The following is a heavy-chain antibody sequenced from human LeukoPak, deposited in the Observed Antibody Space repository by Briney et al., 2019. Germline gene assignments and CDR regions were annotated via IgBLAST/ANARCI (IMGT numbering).Heavy chain of an antibody. CDR1: GGFINDYY. Sequence: SETLSLTCTVPGGFINDYYWNWIRQPPGQGLEWIGYVYYRGSINYNPSLRSRVTISVDTSKNQFSLKLSSVTAADTAVYYCARGGILNTPFDYWGQGTLVTVSS. CDR2: VYYRGSI. V-gene: IGHV4-59*01. J-gene: IGHJ4*02. D-gene: IGHD3-16*01. CDR3: ARGGILNTPFDY.